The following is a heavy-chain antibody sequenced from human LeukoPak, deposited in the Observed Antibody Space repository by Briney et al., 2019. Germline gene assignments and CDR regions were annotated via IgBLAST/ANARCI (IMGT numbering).Heavy chain of an antibody. Sequence: PSETLSLTCTVAGGSISSSTYNWGWIRPPPGKGLEWIGSVYYTGITYYNPSVESRVTISVDTSKNHFSLELNSVTAADTGVYFCARQVRSPVVVFMDVWGKGTTVIVSS. V-gene: IGHV4-39*01. CDR2: VYYTGIT. D-gene: IGHD2-21*01. CDR3: ARQVRSPVVVFMDV. CDR1: GGSISSSTYN. J-gene: IGHJ6*03.